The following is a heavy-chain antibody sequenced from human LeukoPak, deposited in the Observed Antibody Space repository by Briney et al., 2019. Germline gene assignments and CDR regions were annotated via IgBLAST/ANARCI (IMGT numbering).Heavy chain of an antibody. V-gene: IGHV4-61*02. CDR1: GGSISSGSYY. J-gene: IGHJ5*02. Sequence: SQTLSLTCTVSGGSISSGSYYWSWIRQPAGKGLEWIGRIYTSGSTNCNPSLKSRVTISVDTSKNQFSLKLSCVTAADTAVYYCARQIVGAPHWFDPWGQGTLVTVSS. D-gene: IGHD1-26*01. CDR3: ARQIVGAPHWFDP. CDR2: IYTSGST.